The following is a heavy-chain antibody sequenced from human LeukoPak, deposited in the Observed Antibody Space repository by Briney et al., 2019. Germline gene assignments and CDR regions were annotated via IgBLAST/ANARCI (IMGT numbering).Heavy chain of an antibody. Sequence: SETLSLTCTVSGGSISSSSYYWGWIRQPPGKGLEWIGSTYYSGSTYYNPSLKSRVTISVDTSKNQFSLKLSSVTAADTAVYYCAREFSAGIGARPAGIDPWGQGTLVTVSS. CDR2: TYYSGST. CDR3: AREFSAGIGARPAGIDP. V-gene: IGHV4-39*02. J-gene: IGHJ5*02. CDR1: GGSISSSSYY. D-gene: IGHD6-6*01.